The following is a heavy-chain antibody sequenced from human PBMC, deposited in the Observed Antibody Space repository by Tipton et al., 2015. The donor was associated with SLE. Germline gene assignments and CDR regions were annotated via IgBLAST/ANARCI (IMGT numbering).Heavy chain of an antibody. Sequence: SLRLSCAASGFTFIDYYMDWVRQAPGKGLEWVGRTRNKANSYTTEYAASVKGRFTISRDDSKNSLYLQMNSLETEDTAVYYCARGGSYSHFDYWGQGTLVTVSS. CDR1: GFTFIDYY. J-gene: IGHJ4*02. D-gene: IGHD1-26*01. V-gene: IGHV3-72*01. CDR3: ARGGSYSHFDY. CDR2: TRNKANSYTT.